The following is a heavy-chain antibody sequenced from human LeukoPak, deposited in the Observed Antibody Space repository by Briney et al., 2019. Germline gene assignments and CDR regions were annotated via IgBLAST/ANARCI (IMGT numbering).Heavy chain of an antibody. J-gene: IGHJ6*04. Sequence: GGSLRLSCAASGFTFSSYAMHWVRQAPGKGLEGVAVISYDGRNKYYADSVKGRFTISRDNSKNTLYLQMNSLGAEDTAVYYCAREPAPIVVVPAASRYYYYYYGMDVWGKGTTVTVSS. CDR1: GFTFSSYA. CDR3: AREPAPIVVVPAASRYYYYYYGMDV. V-gene: IGHV3-30*04. D-gene: IGHD2-2*01. CDR2: ISYDGRNK.